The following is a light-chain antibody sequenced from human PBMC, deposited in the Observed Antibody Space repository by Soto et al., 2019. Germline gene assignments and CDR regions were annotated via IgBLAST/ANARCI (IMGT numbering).Light chain of an antibody. J-gene: IGLJ2*01. CDR3: TSYTPGGAFVV. CDR2: EGT. Sequence: QSALTQPASVSGSPGQSITMSCNGISSDVGSYYLVSWYQQHPGKAPKLIIYEGTKRPSGVSGRFSGSKSGTTASLTISGLQAEDEANYYCTSYTPGGAFVVFGGGTKLTVL. V-gene: IGLV2-14*02. CDR1: SSDVGSYYL.